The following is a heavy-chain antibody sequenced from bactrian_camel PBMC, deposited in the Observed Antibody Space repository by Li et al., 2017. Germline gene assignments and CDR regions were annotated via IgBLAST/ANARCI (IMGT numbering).Heavy chain of an antibody. CDR3: ATGMCRQGRELLASVYDY. J-gene: IGHJ4*01. V-gene: IGHV3S40*01. CDR2: AYQGGART. D-gene: IGHD7*01. Sequence: VQLVESGGGSVQAGGSLRLSCAASGAPYSSNCMGWFRQAPGKEREGVAAAYQGGARTHYIDSVKGRFTISLDNAKKTMYLQMNSLKPEDTAMYYCATGMCRQGRELLASVYDYWGQGTQVTVS. CDR1: GAPYSSNC.